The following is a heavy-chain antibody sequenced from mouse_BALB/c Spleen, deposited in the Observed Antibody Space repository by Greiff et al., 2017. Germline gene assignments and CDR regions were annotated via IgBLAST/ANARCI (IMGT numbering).Heavy chain of an antibody. D-gene: IGHD1-1*01. V-gene: IGHV5-17*02. J-gene: IGHJ3*01. CDR1: GFTFSSFG. CDR2: ISSGSSTI. Sequence: DVMLVESGGGLVQPGGSRKLSCAASGFTFSSFGMHWVRQAPEKGLEWVAYISSGSSTIYYADTVKGRFTISRDNPKNTLFLQMTSLRSEDTAMYYCARSDGSSYPFAYWGQGTLVTVSA. CDR3: ARSDGSSYPFAY.